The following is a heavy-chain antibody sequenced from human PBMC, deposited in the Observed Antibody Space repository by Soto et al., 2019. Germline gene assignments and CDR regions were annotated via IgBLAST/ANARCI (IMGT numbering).Heavy chain of an antibody. J-gene: IGHJ3*02. CDR2: IIPIFGTA. CDR3: ARPTDGIVRPTALDI. Sequence: SVKVSCKASGGTFSSYAISWVRQAPGQGLEWMGGIIPIFGTANYAQKFQGRVTITADESTSTAYMELSSLRSEDTAVYYCARPTDGIVRPTALDIWAQGTMVTVSS. V-gene: IGHV1-69*13. D-gene: IGHD4-17*01. CDR1: GGTFSSYA.